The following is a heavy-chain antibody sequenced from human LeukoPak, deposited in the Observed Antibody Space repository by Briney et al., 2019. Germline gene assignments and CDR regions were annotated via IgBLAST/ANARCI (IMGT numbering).Heavy chain of an antibody. Sequence: PSETLSLTCTVSGSSITGYYWSWIRQPPGKGLEFIGYIFYSGSTNYNPSIKSRVTISVDTSKNQFSLKLSSVTAADTAVYYCARGATGGWYFDLWGRGTLVTVSS. V-gene: IGHV4-59*01. D-gene: IGHD7-27*01. CDR2: IFYSGST. J-gene: IGHJ2*01. CDR1: GSSITGYY. CDR3: ARGATGGWYFDL.